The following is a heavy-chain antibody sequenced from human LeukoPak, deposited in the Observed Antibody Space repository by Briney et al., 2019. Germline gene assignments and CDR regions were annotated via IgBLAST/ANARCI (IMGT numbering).Heavy chain of an antibody. J-gene: IGHJ4*02. Sequence: SETLSLTCTVSGGSISSYYWNWIRQPPGKGLEWIGYIYYSGSTNYNPSLKSRVTISVDTSKNQVSLKLSSVTAADTAVYYCARASDSIDYWGQGTLVTVSS. V-gene: IGHV4-59*01. D-gene: IGHD6-13*01. CDR2: IYYSGST. CDR3: ARASDSIDY. CDR1: GGSISSYY.